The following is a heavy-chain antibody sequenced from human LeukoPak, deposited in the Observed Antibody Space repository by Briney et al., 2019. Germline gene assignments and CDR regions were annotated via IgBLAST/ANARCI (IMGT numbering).Heavy chain of an antibody. V-gene: IGHV4-59*12. CDR1: RGSIRTYY. CDR3: ATYFYGEYGSYYFDY. Sequence: PSETLSLTCTVSRGSIRTYYWSWIRQSPGKGLEWIGYIYDSGTTKYNPSLKSRVTISVDTSKNQFSLKVSSVTAADTAVYYCATYFYGEYGSYYFDYWGQGTLVTVSS. J-gene: IGHJ4*02. CDR2: IYDSGTT. D-gene: IGHD4-17*01.